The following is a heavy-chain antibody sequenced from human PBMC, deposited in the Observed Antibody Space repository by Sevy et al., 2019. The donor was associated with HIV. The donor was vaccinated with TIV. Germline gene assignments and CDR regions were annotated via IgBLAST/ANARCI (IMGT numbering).Heavy chain of an antibody. V-gene: IGHV3-23*01. D-gene: IGHD3-22*01. CDR1: GFSFVTYA. J-gene: IGHJ3*02. CDR2: ISGSGGST. Sequence: GGSLRLSCAASGFSFVTYAMSWVRRPPGKGLEWVSGISGSGGSTYYADSVKGRFTISRDNSKNTLYLQMNSLRAEDTAVYYCAKDVYDSSGYYPMGAFDIWGQGTMVTVSS. CDR3: AKDVYDSSGYYPMGAFDI.